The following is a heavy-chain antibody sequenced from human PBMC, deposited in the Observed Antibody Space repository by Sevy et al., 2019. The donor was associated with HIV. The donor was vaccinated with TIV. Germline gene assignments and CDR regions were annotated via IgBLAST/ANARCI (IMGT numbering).Heavy chain of an antibody. CDR3: ASKRGYNDGPFDY. D-gene: IGHD5-12*01. CDR2: IHYTGST. V-gene: IGHV4-30-4*01. Sequence: SETLSLTCTVSGGSFTSSDSYWSWIRQPPGEGLEWIGYIHYTGSTYYNPFLKSRVAMSVDTSEKQFSLKLSFLTAADTAVYYCASKRGYNDGPFDYWGQGTLVTVSS. J-gene: IGHJ4*02. CDR1: GGSFTSSDSY.